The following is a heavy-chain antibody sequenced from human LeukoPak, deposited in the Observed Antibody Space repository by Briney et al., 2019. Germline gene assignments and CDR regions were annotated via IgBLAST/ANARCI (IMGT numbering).Heavy chain of an antibody. V-gene: IGHV3-66*01. CDR3: ARDPIPQVGATIDFDY. D-gene: IGHD1-26*01. CDR2: IYSGGST. Sequence: GGSLRLSCAASGFTVSSNYMSWVRQAPGKGLEWVSVIYSGGSTYYVDSVKGRFTISRDNSKNTLYLQMNSLRAEDTAVYYCARDPIPQVGATIDFDYWGQGTLVTVSS. CDR1: GFTVSSNY. J-gene: IGHJ4*02.